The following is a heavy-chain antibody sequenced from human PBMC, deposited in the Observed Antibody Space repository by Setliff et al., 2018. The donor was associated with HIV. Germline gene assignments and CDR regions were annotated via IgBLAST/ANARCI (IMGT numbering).Heavy chain of an antibody. J-gene: IGHJ3*02. D-gene: IGHD2-15*01. CDR3: ARVFPPIRGAPFGTPPGAFDI. V-gene: IGHV4-4*07. Sequence: SETLSLTCTVSGGSISSYYWSWIRQPAGKGLEWIGRIYNSGSTIYNPSLRSRFTMSVDTSKNQFSLKLNSVTAADAAVYYCARVFPPIRGAPFGTPPGAFDIWGQGTMVTVS. CDR1: GGSISSYY. CDR2: IYNSGST.